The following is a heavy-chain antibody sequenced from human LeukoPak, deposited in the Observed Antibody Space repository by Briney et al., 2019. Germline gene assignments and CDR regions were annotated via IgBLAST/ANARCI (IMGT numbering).Heavy chain of an antibody. V-gene: IGHV3-23*01. J-gene: IGHJ4*02. Sequence: GGSLRLSCAASGFTFTSYAMTWVRQAPGKGLEWVSSISGDGYTTHYADSVKGRFTISRDSSKNTAYLQMNSLRAEDTAVYYCAKGRFRGVMSGLDCWGQGILVTVSS. D-gene: IGHD3-10*01. CDR3: AKGRFRGVMSGLDC. CDR2: ISGDGYTT. CDR1: GFTFTSYA.